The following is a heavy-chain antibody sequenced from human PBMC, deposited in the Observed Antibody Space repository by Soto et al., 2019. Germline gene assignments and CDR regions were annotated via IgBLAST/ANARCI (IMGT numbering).Heavy chain of an antibody. CDR2: IWYDGSNK. J-gene: IGHJ6*02. Sequence: GGSLRLSCAASGFTFSSYGMHWVRQAPGKGLEWVAVIWYDGSNKYYGDSVKGRFTISRDNSKNTLYLQMNSLRAEDTAVYYCARDNSNYGWDYYYGMDVWGQGTTVTVSS. V-gene: IGHV3-33*01. D-gene: IGHD4-4*01. CDR1: GFTFSSYG. CDR3: ARDNSNYGWDYYYGMDV.